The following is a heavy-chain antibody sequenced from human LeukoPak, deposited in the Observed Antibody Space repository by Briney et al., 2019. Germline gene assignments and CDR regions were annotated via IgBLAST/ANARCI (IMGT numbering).Heavy chain of an antibody. CDR3: ARAGGVYTSVDYYYGMDV. V-gene: IGHV1-69*13. CDR1: GGTFSSYA. CDR2: IIPIFGTA. Sequence: SVKVSCTASGGTFSSYAISWVRQAPGQGPEWMGGIIPIFGTANYAQKFQGRVTITADESTSTAYMELSSLRSEDTAVYYCARAGGVYTSVDYYYGMDVWGQGTTVTVSS. D-gene: IGHD2-8*02. J-gene: IGHJ6*02.